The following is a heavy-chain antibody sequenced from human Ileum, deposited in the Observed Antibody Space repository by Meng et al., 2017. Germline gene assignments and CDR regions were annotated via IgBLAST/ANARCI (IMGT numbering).Heavy chain of an antibody. D-gene: IGHD1-26*01. CDR2: AST. Sequence: QVQLQESGPGLVRPSETLSLTCTVSGGSVSRAGYQWGWIRQPPGKGLEWIGYASTNYNPSLKSRVTISLDTSRNQFSLSLSSVTAADTAVYYCARGHMGSLDYWGQGILVTVSS. CDR1: GGSVSRAGYQ. CDR3: ARGHMGSLDY. V-gene: IGHV4-61*08. J-gene: IGHJ4*02.